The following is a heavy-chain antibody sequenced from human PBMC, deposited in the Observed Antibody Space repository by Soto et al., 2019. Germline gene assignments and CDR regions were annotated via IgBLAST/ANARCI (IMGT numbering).Heavy chain of an antibody. CDR3: ARWGYGKIIYY. CDR2: IWYDGSEK. CDR1: GFTFSSNG. Sequence: PGGSLRLSCAASGFTFSSNGMHWVRQAPGKGLEWVAVIWYDGSEKYYADAVKGRFTVSRDNSKNTLFLQMNSLRVEDTAVYYCARWGYGKIIYYWGQGTQVTVSS. V-gene: IGHV3-33*01. D-gene: IGHD3-10*01. J-gene: IGHJ4*02.